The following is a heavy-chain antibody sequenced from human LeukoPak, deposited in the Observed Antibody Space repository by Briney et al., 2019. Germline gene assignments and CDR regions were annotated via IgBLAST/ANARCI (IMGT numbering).Heavy chain of an antibody. V-gene: IGHV4-4*02. CDR2: IYHSGST. Sequence: SGTLSLTCAVSGGSISSSNWWSWVRQPPGKGLEWIGEIYHSGSTNYNPSLKSRVTISVDKSKNQFSLKLSSVTAADTAVYYCARGPYYYDSNGWFDPWGQGTLVTVSS. J-gene: IGHJ5*02. D-gene: IGHD3-22*01. CDR3: ARGPYYYDSNGWFDP. CDR1: GGSISSSNW.